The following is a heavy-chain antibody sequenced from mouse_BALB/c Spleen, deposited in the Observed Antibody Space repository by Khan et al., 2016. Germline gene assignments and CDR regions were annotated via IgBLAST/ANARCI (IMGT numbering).Heavy chain of an antibody. CDR3: AREEYGNYGDYFDY. CDR2: ISSGGST. Sequence: EVELVESGGGLVKPGGSLKLSCAASGFTFSSYAMSWVRQTPEKRLEWVASISSGGSTYYPDSVKGRFTIYRDNARNILNLQLSSLRSEDTAMYYCAREEYGNYGDYFDYWGQGTTLTVSS. V-gene: IGHV5-6-5*01. CDR1: GFTFSSYA. D-gene: IGHD2-1*01. J-gene: IGHJ2*01.